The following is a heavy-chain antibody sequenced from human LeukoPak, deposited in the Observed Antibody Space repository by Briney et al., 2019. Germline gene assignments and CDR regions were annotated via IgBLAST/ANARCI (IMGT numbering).Heavy chain of an antibody. D-gene: IGHD6-13*01. CDR3: ARDHLRSQLVGADY. CDR2: IRISSSYI. Sequence: GGSLRLSCAASGFNFSSYSMNWVRQAPGKGLEWVSSIRISSSYIYYADSVKGRFTISRDNVKNSLYLQMNSLRAEDTAVYYCARDHLRSQLVGADYWGQGTLVTVSS. CDR1: GFNFSSYS. J-gene: IGHJ4*02. V-gene: IGHV3-21*01.